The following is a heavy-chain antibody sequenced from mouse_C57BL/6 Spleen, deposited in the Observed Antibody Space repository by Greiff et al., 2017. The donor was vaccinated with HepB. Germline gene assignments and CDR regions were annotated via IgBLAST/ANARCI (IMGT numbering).Heavy chain of an antibody. CDR1: GFNIKDYY. CDR2: IDPEDGET. CDR3: AVYYYGSSFSFDY. J-gene: IGHJ2*01. Sequence: DVKLQESGAELVKPGASVKLSCTASGFNIKDYYMHWVKQRTEQGLEWIGRIDPEDGETKYAPKFQGKATINAVTSSNTAYLQLSSLTSEDTAVYYCAVYYYGSSFSFDYWGQGTTLTVSS. V-gene: IGHV14-2*01. D-gene: IGHD1-1*01.